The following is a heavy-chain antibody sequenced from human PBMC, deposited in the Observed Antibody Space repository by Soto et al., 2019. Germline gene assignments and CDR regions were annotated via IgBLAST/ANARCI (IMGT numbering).Heavy chain of an antibody. V-gene: IGHV3-53*04. J-gene: IGHJ5*02. D-gene: IGHD1-1*01. Sequence: GGSLRLSCAASGFIVSSNYMSWVRQAPGKGLEWVSVIYSDGSAYYADSVKGRFTISRHNSKNTLYLQMNSLRAEDTAVYYCARDQLEGNWFDPWGQGTLVTVSS. CDR1: GFIVSSNY. CDR2: IYSDGSA. CDR3: ARDQLEGNWFDP.